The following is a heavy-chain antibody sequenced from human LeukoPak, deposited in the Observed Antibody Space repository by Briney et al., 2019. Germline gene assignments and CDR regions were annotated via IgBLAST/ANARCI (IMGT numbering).Heavy chain of an antibody. CDR2: IYYSGNT. D-gene: IGHD2-2*01. V-gene: IGHV4-39*01. CDR3: ARHANIVVVPAAKAFDY. CDR1: GGSISSSSHY. J-gene: IGHJ4*02. Sequence: SETLSLTCTVSGGSISSSSHYWGWIRQPPGKGLEWIGSIYYSGNTYYNPSLKSRITISVDTSKNQFSLKLSSVTAADTAVYYCARHANIVVVPAAKAFDYWGQGTLVTVSS.